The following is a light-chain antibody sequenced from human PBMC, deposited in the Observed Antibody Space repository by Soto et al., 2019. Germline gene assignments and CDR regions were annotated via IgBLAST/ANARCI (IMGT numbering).Light chain of an antibody. V-gene: IGLV2-11*01. CDR3: CSYAGSYTLV. CDR1: SRDVGGYNY. Sequence: QSALTQPRSVSGSPGQSVTISCTGTSRDVGGYNYVSWYQQHPGKAPKFMIYDVIKRPSGVPDRFSGSKSGNTASLTISGLQAEDDADYYCCSYAGSYTLVFGGGTKLTVL. CDR2: DVI. J-gene: IGLJ2*01.